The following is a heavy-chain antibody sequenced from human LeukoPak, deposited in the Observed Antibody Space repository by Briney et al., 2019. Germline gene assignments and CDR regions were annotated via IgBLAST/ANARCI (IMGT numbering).Heavy chain of an antibody. J-gene: IGHJ4*02. Sequence: ASVKVSCKASGYTFSTYGISWVRQAPGQGLEWMGWISGYNGNTNYAQKLQGRDTMTTDTSTRTAYMELRSLTSDDTAVYYCARDLEQHSDYWGQGTLVTVSS. V-gene: IGHV1-18*01. CDR1: GYTFSTYG. CDR3: ARDLEQHSDY. CDR2: ISGYNGNT. D-gene: IGHD1/OR15-1a*01.